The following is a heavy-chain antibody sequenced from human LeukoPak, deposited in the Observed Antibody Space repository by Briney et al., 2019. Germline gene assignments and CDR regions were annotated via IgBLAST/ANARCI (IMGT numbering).Heavy chain of an antibody. CDR3: AIQRSRVWWYFDL. D-gene: IGHD6-25*01. Sequence: PSETLSLTCTVSGGSIYSYYWSWIRQPPGKGLEWIGYIYYSGSTYYNPSLKSRVTISVDTSKNQFSLKLSSVTAADTAVYYCAIQRSRVWWYFDLWGRGTLVIVSS. V-gene: IGHV4-59*12. CDR1: GGSIYSYY. CDR2: IYYSGST. J-gene: IGHJ2*01.